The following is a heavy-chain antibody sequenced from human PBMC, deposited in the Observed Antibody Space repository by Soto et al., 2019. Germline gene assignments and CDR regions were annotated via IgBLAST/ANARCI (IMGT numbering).Heavy chain of an antibody. CDR2: IYYSGST. V-gene: IGHV4-31*03. J-gene: IGHJ4*02. CDR3: ARDRSRGSFDY. Sequence: PSETLSLTCTVSCGSISSGGYYWSWIRQHPGKGLEWIGYIYYSGSTYYNPSLKSRVTISVDTSKNQFSLKLSSVTAADTAVYYCARDRSRGSFDYWGQGTLVTVSS. D-gene: IGHD3-10*01. CDR1: CGSISSGGYY.